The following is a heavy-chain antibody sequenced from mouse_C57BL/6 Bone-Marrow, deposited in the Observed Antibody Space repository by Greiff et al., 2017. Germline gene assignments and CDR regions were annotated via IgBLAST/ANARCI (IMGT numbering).Heavy chain of an antibody. D-gene: IGHD1-1*01. CDR2: IDPNSGGT. CDR1: GYTFTSYW. CDR3: AREGDYYGSSYAHYY. Sequence: VQLQQPGAELVKPGASVKLSCKASGYTFTSYWMHWVKQRPGRGLEWLGRIDPNSGGTKYNEKFKSKATLTVDKPSSTAYMQLSSLTSEDSAGYYCAREGDYYGSSYAHYYWGQGTLVTVSA. J-gene: IGHJ3*01. V-gene: IGHV1-72*01.